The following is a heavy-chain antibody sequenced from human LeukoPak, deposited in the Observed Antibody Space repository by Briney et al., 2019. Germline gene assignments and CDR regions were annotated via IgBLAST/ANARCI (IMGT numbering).Heavy chain of an antibody. V-gene: IGHV3-11*01. CDR2: ISSSGTTI. CDR1: GFTFSDYY. D-gene: IGHD1-26*01. Sequence: GGSLRLSCAASGFTFSDYYMSWMRQAPGKGLEWVSYISSSGTTIHDADSVKGRFTISRDNAKNSLFLQMNSLRAEDTAVYYCARARGSYSFDYWGQGTLLTVSS. J-gene: IGHJ4*02. CDR3: ARARGSYSFDY.